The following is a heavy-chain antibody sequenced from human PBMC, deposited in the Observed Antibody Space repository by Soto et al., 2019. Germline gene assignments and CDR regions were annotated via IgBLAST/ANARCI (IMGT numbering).Heavy chain of an antibody. D-gene: IGHD2-2*01. CDR3: ARVRGWATSDY. CDR2: INAGNGNT. Sequence: ASVKVSCKASGYTFTSYAMHWVRQAPGQRLEWMGWINAGNGNTKYSQKFQGRVTITRDTSASTAYMELNSLRSEDTAVYYCARVRGWATSDYWGQGTLVTVSS. J-gene: IGHJ4*02. V-gene: IGHV1-3*01. CDR1: GYTFTSYA.